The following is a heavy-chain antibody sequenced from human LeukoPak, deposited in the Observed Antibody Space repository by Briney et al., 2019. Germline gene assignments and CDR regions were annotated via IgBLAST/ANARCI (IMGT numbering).Heavy chain of an antibody. CDR3: ARQQLDYYYYYMDV. CDR2: INHSGST. V-gene: IGHV4-34*01. J-gene: IGHJ6*03. CDR1: GGSFSGYY. D-gene: IGHD1-1*01. Sequence: SETLSLTCAVYGGSFSGYYWSWIRQPPGKGLEWIGEINHSGSTNYNPSLKSRVTISVDTSKNQFSLKLSSVTAADTAVYYCARQQLDYYYYYMDVWGKGTTVTVSS.